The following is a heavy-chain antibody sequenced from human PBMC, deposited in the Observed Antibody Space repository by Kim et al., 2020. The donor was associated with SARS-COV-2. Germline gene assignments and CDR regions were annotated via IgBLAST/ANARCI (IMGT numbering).Heavy chain of an antibody. Sequence: GGSLRLSCAASGFTVRGNYMSWVRQAPGKGLEWASVIYTDGTIVYADSVKGRFTISRDSSKNTLFLQMNSLRAEDTAVYYCARSPHGGGGYFDLWGRGTRVTVSS. V-gene: IGHV3-53*01. CDR1: GFTVRGNY. D-gene: IGHD3-16*01. CDR3: ARSPHGGGGYFDL. CDR2: IYTDGTI. J-gene: IGHJ2*01.